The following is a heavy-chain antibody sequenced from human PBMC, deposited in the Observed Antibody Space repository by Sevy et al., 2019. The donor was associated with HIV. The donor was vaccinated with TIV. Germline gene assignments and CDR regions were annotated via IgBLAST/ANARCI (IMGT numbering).Heavy chain of an antibody. CDR2: IWYDGSNK. Sequence: GGSLRLSCAASGFTFSSYGMYWVRQAPGKGLEWVAVIWYDGSNKYYADSVKGRFTISRDNSKNTLYLQMNSLRAEDTAVYYCAREKVAAAGIFYYGMDVWGQGTTVTVSS. CDR3: AREKVAAAGIFYYGMDV. D-gene: IGHD6-13*01. J-gene: IGHJ6*02. CDR1: GFTFSSYG. V-gene: IGHV3-33*01.